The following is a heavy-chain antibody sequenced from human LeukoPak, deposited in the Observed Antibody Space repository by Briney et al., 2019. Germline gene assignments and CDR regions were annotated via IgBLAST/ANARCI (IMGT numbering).Heavy chain of an antibody. J-gene: IGHJ4*02. V-gene: IGHV1-69*04. D-gene: IGHD2-15*01. CDR3: ARVQCSGGSCYGAYYFDY. CDR2: IIPILGIA. CDR1: GGTFSSYA. Sequence: SVTVSCKASGGTFSSYAISWVRQAPGQGLEWMGRIIPILGIANYAQKFQGRVTITADKSTSTAYMELSSLRSEDTAVYYCARVQCSGGSCYGAYYFDYWGQGTLVTVSS.